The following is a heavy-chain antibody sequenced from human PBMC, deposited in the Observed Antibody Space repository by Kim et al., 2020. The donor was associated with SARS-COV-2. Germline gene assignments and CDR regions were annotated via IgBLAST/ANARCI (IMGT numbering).Heavy chain of an antibody. D-gene: IGHD2-21*01. CDR1: GFTFNNYA. Sequence: GGSLRLSCAASGFTFNNYAMTWVRRAPGKGLEWVSTISGGGGNTYYVDSVKGRFTTYRDNSKSALYLHMNLRAEDTAVYYCASSRMDDGGYWVTRHYYFDNWGQGTLVTVSS. J-gene: IGHJ4*02. CDR3: ASSRMDDGGYWVTRHYYFDN. CDR2: ISGGGGNT. V-gene: IGHV3-23*01.